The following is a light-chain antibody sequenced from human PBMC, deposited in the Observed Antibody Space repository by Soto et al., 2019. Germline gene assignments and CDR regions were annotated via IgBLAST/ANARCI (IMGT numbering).Light chain of an antibody. Sequence: DMVMTQSPDALAVSLGERATIHCKSSQSVLYSSNNKNYLAWYQQKPGQPPKLLIYWASTRGSGVPDRFSGSGSGTDFTLTISSLQAEDGAVYYCQQYYSTRFSLGPGTKVEIK. CDR3: QQYYSTRFS. CDR2: WAS. CDR1: QSVLYSSNNKNY. J-gene: IGKJ3*01. V-gene: IGKV4-1*01.